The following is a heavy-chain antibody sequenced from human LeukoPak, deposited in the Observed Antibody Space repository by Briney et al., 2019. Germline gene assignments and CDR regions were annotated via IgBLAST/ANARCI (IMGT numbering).Heavy chain of an antibody. Sequence: GGSLRLSCAASGFTFSSYAMSWVRQAPGKGLEWVSAISGSGGSTYYADSVKGRFTISRDNSKNTLYLQMNSLRAEDTAVYYCARRPAAISAFDIWGQGTMATVSS. V-gene: IGHV3-23*01. CDR1: GFTFSSYA. CDR3: ARRPAAISAFDI. J-gene: IGHJ3*02. D-gene: IGHD2-2*02. CDR2: ISGSGGST.